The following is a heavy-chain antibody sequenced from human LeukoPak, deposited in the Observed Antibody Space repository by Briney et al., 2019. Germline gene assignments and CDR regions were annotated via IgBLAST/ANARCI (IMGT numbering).Heavy chain of an antibody. CDR2: IYYSGST. J-gene: IGHJ4*02. Sequence: PSETLSLTCTVSGGSISSYYWSWIRQPPGKGLEWIGYIYYSGSTNYNPSLKSRVTISVDTSKNRFSLKLSSVTAADTAVYYCARGLYYGSGSYYFDYWGQGTLVTVSS. CDR3: ARGLYYGSGSYYFDY. CDR1: GGSISSYY. D-gene: IGHD3-10*01. V-gene: IGHV4-59*01.